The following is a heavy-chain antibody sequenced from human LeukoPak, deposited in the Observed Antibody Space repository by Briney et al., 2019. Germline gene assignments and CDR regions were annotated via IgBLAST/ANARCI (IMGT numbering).Heavy chain of an antibody. D-gene: IGHD3-9*01. CDR3: ARWDDKRPL. Sequence: SETLSLTRTVSGYSISNGYYWDWIRQPPGRGLEWIGNIYRSGSTSYNPSLKSRVTISVDTSKNQFSLKLSSVTAADTAVYYCARWDDKRPLWGQGTLVTVSS. V-gene: IGHV4-38-2*02. J-gene: IGHJ4*02. CDR1: GYSISNGYY. CDR2: IYRSGST.